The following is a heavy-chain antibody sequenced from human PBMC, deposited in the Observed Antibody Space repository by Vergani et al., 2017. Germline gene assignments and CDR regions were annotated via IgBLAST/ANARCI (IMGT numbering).Heavy chain of an antibody. CDR3: AKDSGEQLFAPEYFQH. Sequence: EVQLVESGGGLVQPGGSLRLSCAASGFTLGQYWMHWVRQTPGTGLEWVSRVKSDGNSAMYADSVKGRFTISRDNSKNTLYLEMKSLRVEDTAVYYCAKDSGEQLFAPEYFQHWGQGTLVTVSS. CDR1: GFTLGQYW. J-gene: IGHJ1*01. D-gene: IGHD6-6*01. CDR2: VKSDGNSA. V-gene: IGHV3-74*03.